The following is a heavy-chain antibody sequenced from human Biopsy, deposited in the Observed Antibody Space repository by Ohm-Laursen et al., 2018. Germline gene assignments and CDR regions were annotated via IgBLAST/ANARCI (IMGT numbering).Heavy chain of an antibody. J-gene: IGHJ5*01. CDR3: ARVRGGFLEWFDY. Sequence: SDTLSLTCTVSGESMGTYYWTWIRQPPGKGLEWIASIYYSGTTNKNPSLKSRVTISVDTSKRQFCLELSSVTAADTAIYYCARVRGGFLEWFDYWGQGTLITVSS. D-gene: IGHD3-3*01. V-gene: IGHV4-59*07. CDR1: GESMGTYY. CDR2: IYYSGTT.